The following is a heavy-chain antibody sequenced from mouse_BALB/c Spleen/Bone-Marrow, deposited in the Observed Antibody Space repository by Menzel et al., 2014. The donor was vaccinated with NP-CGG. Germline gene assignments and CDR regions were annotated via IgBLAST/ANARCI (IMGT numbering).Heavy chain of an antibody. CDR1: GFTFSDFY. J-gene: IGHJ3*01. CDR3: ARDADYGSSSAY. D-gene: IGHD1-1*01. Sequence: EVMLVESGGGLVQPGGSLRLSCATSGFTFSDFYMEWVRQPPGKRLGWIAASRNKANDYTTEYSASVKGRFIVSRDTSQSILYLQMNALRAEDTAIYYCARDADYGSSSAYWGQGTLVTVSA. V-gene: IGHV7-1*02. CDR2: SRNKANDYTT.